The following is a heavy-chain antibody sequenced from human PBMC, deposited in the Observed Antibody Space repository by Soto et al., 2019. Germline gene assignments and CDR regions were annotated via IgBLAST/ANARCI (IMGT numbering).Heavy chain of an antibody. Sequence: QVQLVYSGVGVVQPGRSLRLSCAASVFTVSSYGMHWVRQAPGKGLEWVAVISRDGGTKYYADSVKGRFTISRDNSRNTLVLEMNSLRGDDMAVYYCTGEVASGYWGQGTLVTVSS. CDR1: VFTVSSYG. J-gene: IGHJ4*02. CDR3: TGEVASGY. V-gene: IGHV3-30*03. CDR2: ISRDGGTK. D-gene: IGHD2-8*02.